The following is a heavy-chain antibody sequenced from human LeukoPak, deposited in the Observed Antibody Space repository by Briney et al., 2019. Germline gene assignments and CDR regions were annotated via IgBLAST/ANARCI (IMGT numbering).Heavy chain of an antibody. V-gene: IGHV4-59*01. Sequence: SETLPLTCTVSVDSISNYYWSWIRQPPGKGLEWIGYIYYTGSTNYNPSFKSRVTISVDTSKNQFSLKLSSVTAADTAVYYCAARRAYYFDYWGQGTLVTVSS. CDR2: IYYTGST. CDR3: AARRAYYFDY. J-gene: IGHJ4*02. CDR1: VDSISNYY.